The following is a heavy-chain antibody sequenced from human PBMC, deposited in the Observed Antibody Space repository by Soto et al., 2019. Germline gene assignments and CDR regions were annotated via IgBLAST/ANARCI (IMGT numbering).Heavy chain of an antibody. CDR2: INSDGSST. D-gene: IGHD2-2*01. Sequence: GGSLRLSCAASGFTFSSYAMHWVRQAPGKGLVWVSRINSDGSSTSYADFVKGRFTISRDNAKNTLYLQMNSLRAEDTAVYYCARDKCSAGSSTCYYYYMDVWGKGTTVTVSS. J-gene: IGHJ6*03. CDR1: GFTFSSYA. V-gene: IGHV3-74*01. CDR3: ARDKCSAGSSTCYYYYMDV.